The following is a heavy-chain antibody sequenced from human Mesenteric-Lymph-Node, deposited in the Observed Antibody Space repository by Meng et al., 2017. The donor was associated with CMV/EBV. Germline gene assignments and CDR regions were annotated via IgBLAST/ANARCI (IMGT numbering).Heavy chain of an antibody. V-gene: IGHV4-4*01. CDR3: ARSPGFWSLDY. D-gene: IGHD2-8*02. CDR1: AASISSSNW. CDR2: IYHRGNT. J-gene: IGHJ4*02. Sequence: LTCAVSAASISSSNWWTWVRQPPGKGLEWIGEIYHRGNTNYHSSLKSRVTIEVDKSKNQFSLRLTSVTAADTGVYFCARSPGFWSLDYWAGEPWSPSPQ.